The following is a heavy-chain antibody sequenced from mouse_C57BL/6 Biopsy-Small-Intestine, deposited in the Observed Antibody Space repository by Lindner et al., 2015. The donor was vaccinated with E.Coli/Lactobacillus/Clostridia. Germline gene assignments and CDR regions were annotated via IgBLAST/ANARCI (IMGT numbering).Heavy chain of an antibody. CDR3: ARGGYDYPYYFDY. CDR2: INPGSGGT. D-gene: IGHD2-4*01. V-gene: IGHV1-54*01. Sequence: VQLQESGAELVRPGTSVKVSCKASGYAFTNYLIEWVKQRPGQGLEWIGVINPGSGGTNYNEKFKGKATLTADKSSSTAYMQLSSLTSEDSAVYFCARGGYDYPYYFDYWGQGTTLTVSS. J-gene: IGHJ2*01. CDR1: GYAFTNYL.